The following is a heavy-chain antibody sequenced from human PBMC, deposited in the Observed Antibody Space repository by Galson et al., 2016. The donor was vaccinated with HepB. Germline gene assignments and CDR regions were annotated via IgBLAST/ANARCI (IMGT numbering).Heavy chain of an antibody. Sequence: TLSLTCTVSGGSISSGGYYWSWIRQHPGEGLEWIGYICHTGNAYYNASLKSRVTVSVDTSKNQFFLKLSSLTAADTAVYFCARGGRKGLWGYYFDYWGQGTLVTVSS. CDR2: ICHTGNA. J-gene: IGHJ4*02. CDR1: GGSISSGGYY. CDR3: ARGGRKGLWGYYFDY. V-gene: IGHV4-31*03. D-gene: IGHD3-16*01.